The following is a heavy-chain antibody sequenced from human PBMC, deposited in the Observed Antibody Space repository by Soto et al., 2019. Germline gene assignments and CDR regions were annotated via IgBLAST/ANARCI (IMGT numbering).Heavy chain of an antibody. CDR3: AKDYLVGATMPYFDY. Sequence: QVQLVESGGGVVQPGRSLRLSCAASGFTFSSYGMHWVRQAPGKGLEWVAVISYDGSNKYYADSVKGRFTISRDNSKNTLYLQMNSLRAEDTAVYYCAKDYLVGATMPYFDYWGQGTLVTVSS. CDR2: ISYDGSNK. J-gene: IGHJ4*02. CDR1: GFTFSSYG. D-gene: IGHD1-26*01. V-gene: IGHV3-30*18.